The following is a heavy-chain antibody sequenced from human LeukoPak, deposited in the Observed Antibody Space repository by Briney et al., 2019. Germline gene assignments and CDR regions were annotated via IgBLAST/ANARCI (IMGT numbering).Heavy chain of an antibody. J-gene: IGHJ3*02. V-gene: IGHV1-8*03. CDR1: GYTFTSYD. CDR3: ARFGLGKHIEVAGIPFDI. CDR2: MNPNSGNT. D-gene: IGHD6-19*01. Sequence: ASVKVSCKASGYTFTSYDINWVRQATGQGLEWMGWMNPNSGNTGYAQKLQGRVTITRNTSISTAYMELSSLRSEDTAVYYCARFGLGKHIEVAGIPFDIWGQGTMVTVSS.